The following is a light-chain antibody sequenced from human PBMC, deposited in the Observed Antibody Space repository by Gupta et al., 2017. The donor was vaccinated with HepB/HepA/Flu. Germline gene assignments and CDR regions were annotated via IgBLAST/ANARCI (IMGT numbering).Light chain of an antibody. J-gene: IGLJ3*02. Sequence: QSALTQPASVSGSPGQSTTISCTGTRSAAGSYNLVPWDQPHPAKALILISYEGSNRPSGALHRSSGAKSATTASMTISAVQADDDYYYYCCSYAGSSWVFGGGTKLTVL. CDR2: EGS. CDR1: RSAAGSYNL. CDR3: CSYAGSSWV. V-gene: IGLV2-23*01.